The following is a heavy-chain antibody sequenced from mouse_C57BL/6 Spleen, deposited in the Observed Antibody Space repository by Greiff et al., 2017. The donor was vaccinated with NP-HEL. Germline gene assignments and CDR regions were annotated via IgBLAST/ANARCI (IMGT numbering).Heavy chain of an antibody. CDR3: ARWGQLRLPSMDY. CDR2: IYPGDGDT. J-gene: IGHJ4*01. Sequence: QVQLKESGAELVKPGASVKISCKASGYAFSSYWMNWVKQRPGKGLEWIGQIYPGDGDTNYNGKFKGKATLTADKSSSTAYMQLSSLTSEDSAVYFCARWGQLRLPSMDYWGQGTSVTVSS. D-gene: IGHD3-2*02. CDR1: GYAFSSYW. V-gene: IGHV1-80*01.